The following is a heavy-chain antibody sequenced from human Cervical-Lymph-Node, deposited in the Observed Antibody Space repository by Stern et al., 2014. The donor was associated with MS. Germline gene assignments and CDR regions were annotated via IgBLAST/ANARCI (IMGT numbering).Heavy chain of an antibody. CDR2: MNPDGTTR. J-gene: IGHJ4*02. D-gene: IGHD2-8*02. CDR3: ARAGGAYAEAAY. V-gene: IGHV3-7*01. CDR1: GFSFSTYW. Sequence: EVQLVESGGGSVRPGTSLRLSCAASGFSFSTYWMTWVRQAPGKGLEWVANMNPDGTTRGHAESVKGRFTISRDNTKNSLYLQMNSLRAEDTAVYYCARAGGAYAEAAYWGQGALVTVSS.